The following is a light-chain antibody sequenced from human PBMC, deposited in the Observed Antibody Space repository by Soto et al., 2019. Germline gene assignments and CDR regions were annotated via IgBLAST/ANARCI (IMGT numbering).Light chain of an antibody. J-gene: IGKJ5*01. CDR1: QDISRY. CDR3: QQLNSYSS. V-gene: IGKV1-9*01. CDR2: AAS. Sequence: DIQLTQSPSFVSASVGERVTITCRASQDISRYLAWYQQKPGEAPKLLISAASTLHSGVPSRFSGSGSGTEFTLTVSYLLPEDFATYYCQQLNSYSSFGQGTRLESK.